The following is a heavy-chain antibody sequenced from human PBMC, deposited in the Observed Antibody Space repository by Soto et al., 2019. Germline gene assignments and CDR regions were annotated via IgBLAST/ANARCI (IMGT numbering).Heavy chain of an antibody. CDR2: IWYDGSNK. J-gene: IGHJ6*02. D-gene: IGHD6-6*01. Sequence: GGSLRLSCAASGFTFSSYGMHWVRQAPGKGLEWVAVIWYDGSNKYYADSVKGRFTISRDNSKNTLYLQMNSLRAEDTAVYYCARNPGRRQLVPSDYYYGMDVWGQGTTVTVSS. CDR1: GFTFSSYG. CDR3: ARNPGRRQLVPSDYYYGMDV. V-gene: IGHV3-33*01.